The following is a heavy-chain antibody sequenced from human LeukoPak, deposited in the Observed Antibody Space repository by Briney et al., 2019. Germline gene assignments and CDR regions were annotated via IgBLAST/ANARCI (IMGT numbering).Heavy chain of an antibody. CDR1: GGTFSSYA. D-gene: IGHD1-1*01. V-gene: IGHV1-69*13. CDR2: IIPIFGTA. J-gene: IGHJ6*04. Sequence: AASVKVSCKASGGTFSSYAISWVRQAPGQGLEWMGGIIPIFGTANYAQKFQGRVTITADESTSTAYMELSSLRSEDTAVYYCAGAWAGNSYYYGQDVCGKGTTVTASS. CDR3: AGAWAGNSYYYGQDV.